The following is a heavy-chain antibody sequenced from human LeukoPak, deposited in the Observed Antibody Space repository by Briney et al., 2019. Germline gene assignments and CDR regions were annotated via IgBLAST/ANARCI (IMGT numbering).Heavy chain of an antibody. CDR3: ARGMLFGSWSHFDY. J-gene: IGHJ4*02. D-gene: IGHD6-13*01. V-gene: IGHV1-69*13. CDR2: IIPIFGTA. Sequence: PVKVSCKASGGTFSSYAISWVRQAPGQGLEWMGGIIPIFGTANYAQKFQGRVTITADESTSTAYMELSSLRSEDTAVYYCARGMLFGSWSHFDYWGQGTLVTVSS. CDR1: GGTFSSYA.